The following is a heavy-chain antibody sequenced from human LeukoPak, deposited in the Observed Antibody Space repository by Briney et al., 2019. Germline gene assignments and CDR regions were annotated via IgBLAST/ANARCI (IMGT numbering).Heavy chain of an antibody. CDR2: IVPDGSST. CDR1: GFTFSRYW. D-gene: IGHD3-3*01. CDR3: ARGYDLWSGATAFDP. Sequence: GGSLRLSCAASGFTFSRYWMHWVRLAPGKGLEWVSRIVPDGSSTSHADSVKGRFTISRDNAKNTLYMQMNSLTAEDTAVYYCARGYDLWSGATAFDPWGQGTLVLVSS. V-gene: IGHV3-74*01. J-gene: IGHJ5*02.